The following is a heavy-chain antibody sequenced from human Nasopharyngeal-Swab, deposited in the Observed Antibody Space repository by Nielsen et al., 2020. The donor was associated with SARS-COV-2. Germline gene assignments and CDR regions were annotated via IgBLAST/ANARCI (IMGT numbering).Heavy chain of an antibody. CDR3: ATDMRYCTNGVCYTKAADAFDI. CDR1: VFTLTELS. V-gene: IGHV1-24*01. CDR2: FDPEDGET. Sequence: ASVKVSCKVSVFTLTELSMHWVRQAPGKGLEWLGGFDPEDGETIYAQKFQGRVAMTEDTSTDTAYMELSSLRSEDTAVYYCATDMRYCTNGVCYTKAADAFDIWGQGTMVTVSS. J-gene: IGHJ3*02. D-gene: IGHD2-8*01.